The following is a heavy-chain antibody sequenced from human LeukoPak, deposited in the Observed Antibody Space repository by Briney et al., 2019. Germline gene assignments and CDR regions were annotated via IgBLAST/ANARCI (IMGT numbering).Heavy chain of an antibody. J-gene: IGHJ3*02. D-gene: IGHD5-18*01. CDR2: INPSGGST. Sequence: ASVKVSCKASGGTFSSYAISWVRQAPGQGLEWMGIINPSGGSTSYAQKFQGRVTKTRDTSTSTVYMELSSLRSEDTAVYYCARGTTAMVFSLLTPPAFDIWGQGTMVTVSS. V-gene: IGHV1-46*01. CDR3: ARGTTAMVFSLLTPPAFDI. CDR1: GGTFSSYA.